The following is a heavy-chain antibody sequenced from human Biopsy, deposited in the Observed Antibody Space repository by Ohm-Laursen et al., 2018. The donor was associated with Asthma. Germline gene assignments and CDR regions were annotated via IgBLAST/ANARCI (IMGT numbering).Heavy chain of an antibody. CDR2: IDQSGYT. V-gene: IGHV4-34*01. CDR1: GGYLTGHY. D-gene: IGHD1-20*01. Sequence: SETLSLTCPVYGGYLTGHYWNWIRQPPGKGLEWIGEIDQSGYTNYSPSLKSRVTISADTSKNQFHLNLSSVTAADTAVYFCARAAITGIRGWFDPWGQGTQVTVSS. CDR3: ARAAITGIRGWFDP. J-gene: IGHJ5*02.